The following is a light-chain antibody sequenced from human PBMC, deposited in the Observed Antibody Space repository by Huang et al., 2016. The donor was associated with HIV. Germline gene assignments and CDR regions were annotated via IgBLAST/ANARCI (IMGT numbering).Light chain of an antibody. V-gene: IGKV3-11*01. J-gene: IGKJ4*01. Sequence: EIVLTQSPATLSLSPGERATLSCRASQIVSRFLAWYQQKAGQAPRLLIYDASNRAIDIPARFSGSGSGTEFTLTISSLEPEDFAVYYCQQRSSWPRVTFGGGTKVELK. CDR3: QQRSSWPRVT. CDR2: DAS. CDR1: QIVSRF.